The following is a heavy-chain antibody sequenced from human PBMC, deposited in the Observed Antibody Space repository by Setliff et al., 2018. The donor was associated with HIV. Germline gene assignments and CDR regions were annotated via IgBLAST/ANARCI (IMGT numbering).Heavy chain of an antibody. CDR2: IYYSGTA. V-gene: IGHV4-39*07. CDR1: DASINSNNYY. CDR3: ATSLITVPPDAFDI. Sequence: SETLSLTCSISDASINSNNYYWVWIRQTPGKGLEWIGSIYYSGTAYYNPSLKSRLIISVDTSKNQFSLKLSSVTAADTAVYYCATSLITVPPDAFDIWGQGTMVTVSS. J-gene: IGHJ3*02. D-gene: IGHD4-4*01.